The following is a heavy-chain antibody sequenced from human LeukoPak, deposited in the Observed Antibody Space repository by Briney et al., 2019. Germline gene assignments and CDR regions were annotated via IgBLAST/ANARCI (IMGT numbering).Heavy chain of an antibody. Sequence: ASETLSLTCTVSGYSISSTYYWGWIRQPPGKGLEWIGSIYHSGSTYYNPSLKSRVTISVDTSKNQFSLKLTSVTAADTAVYYCATGELLYDNWGQGTLVTVSS. D-gene: IGHD3-10*01. CDR1: GYSISSTYY. CDR3: ATGELLYDN. J-gene: IGHJ4*02. V-gene: IGHV4-38-2*02. CDR2: IYHSGST.